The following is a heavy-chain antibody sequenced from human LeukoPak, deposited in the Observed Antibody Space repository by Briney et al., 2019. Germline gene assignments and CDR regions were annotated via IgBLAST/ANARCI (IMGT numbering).Heavy chain of an antibody. D-gene: IGHD2-2*01. J-gene: IGHJ6*03. Sequence: SETLSLTCSVSGDSITGYYWSWIRQPPGKGLEWIGEINHRGSTKYNPSLKSRVTISVDTSKNQFSLKLSSVTAADTAVYYCARLRAVEPAAFSRYYYYMDVWGKGTTVTISS. V-gene: IGHV4-34*01. CDR3: ARLRAVEPAAFSRYYYYMDV. CDR2: INHRGST. CDR1: GDSITGYY.